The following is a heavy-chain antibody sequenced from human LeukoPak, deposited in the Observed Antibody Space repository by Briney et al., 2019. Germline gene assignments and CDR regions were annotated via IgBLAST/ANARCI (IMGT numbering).Heavy chain of an antibody. CDR2: INPNSGGT. J-gene: IGHJ4*02. V-gene: IGHV1-2*02. Sequence: ASVKVSCKASGYTFTGYYMHWVRQAPGQGLGWMGWINPNSGGTNYAQKFQGRVTMTRDTSISTAYMELSRLRSDDTAVYYCARDRKYSSSAVYYFDYWGQGTLVTVSS. D-gene: IGHD6-6*01. CDR1: GYTFTGYY. CDR3: ARDRKYSSSAVYYFDY.